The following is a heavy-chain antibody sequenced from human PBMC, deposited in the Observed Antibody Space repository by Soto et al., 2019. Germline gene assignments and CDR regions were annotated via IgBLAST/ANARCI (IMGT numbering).Heavy chain of an antibody. Sequence: GGSLRLSCAASGFTFSSYSMHWVRQAPGKGLEWVAVIWYDGSNKYYADSVKGRFTISRDNSKNTLYLQMNSLRAEDTAVYYCARGTYSSSWSPHQYYYYGMDVWGQGTTVTVSS. CDR3: ARGTYSSSWSPHQYYYYGMDV. J-gene: IGHJ6*02. D-gene: IGHD6-13*01. CDR1: GFTFSSYS. V-gene: IGHV3-33*01. CDR2: IWYDGSNK.